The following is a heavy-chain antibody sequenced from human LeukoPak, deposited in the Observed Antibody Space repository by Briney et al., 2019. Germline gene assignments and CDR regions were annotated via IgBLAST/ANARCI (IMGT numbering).Heavy chain of an antibody. J-gene: IGHJ4*02. CDR2: INTGNGNT. D-gene: IGHD3-9*01. CDR3: AYDILTGYRGRLAH. CDR1: GYTFTSYT. Sequence: ASVKVSCKASGYTFTSYTMYWVRQAPGQRLEWMGWINTGNGNTKYSQKFQGRVTITRDTSASTGYMELSSLRSEDTAVYYCAYDILTGYRGRLAHWGQGTLVTVSS. V-gene: IGHV1-3*04.